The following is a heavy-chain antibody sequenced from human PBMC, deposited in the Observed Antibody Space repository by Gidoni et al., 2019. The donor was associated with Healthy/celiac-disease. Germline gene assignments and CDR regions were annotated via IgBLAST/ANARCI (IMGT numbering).Heavy chain of an antibody. Sequence: EVQLVESGGGLVKPGGSLRLSCAASGFTFSSYSMNWVRQAPGKGLEWVSAISSSSSYIYYADSVKGRFTISRDNAKNSLYLQMNSLRAEDTAVYYCARASVGGRYAFDIWGQGTMVTVSS. CDR1: GFTFSSYS. J-gene: IGHJ3*02. CDR3: ARASVGGRYAFDI. CDR2: ISSSSSYI. D-gene: IGHD3-10*01. V-gene: IGHV3-21*01.